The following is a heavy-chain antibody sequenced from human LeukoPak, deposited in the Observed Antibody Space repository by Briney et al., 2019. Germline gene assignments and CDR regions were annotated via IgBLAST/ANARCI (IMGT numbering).Heavy chain of an antibody. CDR3: ARVGRDCGHIYCYWEDWFDP. V-gene: IGHV1-18*01. CDR2: IGGSTGNT. J-gene: IGHJ5*02. Sequence: ASVKVSCKASGYIFTTYGISWVRKAPGQGPEWMGWIGGSTGNTLYAKTVQGRVTLTTDTSTSTAYMELRSLRSDDTALYYCARVGRDCGHIYCYWEDWFDPWGQGTLVIVSS. D-gene: IGHD2-21*02. CDR1: GYIFTTYG.